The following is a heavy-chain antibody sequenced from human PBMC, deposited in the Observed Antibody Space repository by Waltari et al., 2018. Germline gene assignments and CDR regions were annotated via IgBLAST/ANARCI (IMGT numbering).Heavy chain of an antibody. CDR1: GFTFSHAW. CDR2: MRSRSDGGTA. J-gene: IGHJ4*02. Sequence: EVQLVESGGGLVEPGGSLRPACVASGFTFSHAWINWVRQAPGKGLEWVGLMRSRSDGGTADYAAPVKGRFTISRDDSKDTLYLQMNNLRPEDTAVYYCTTAPMPDWGQGTLVTVSS. V-gene: IGHV3-15*01. CDR3: TTAPMPD. D-gene: IGHD2-2*01.